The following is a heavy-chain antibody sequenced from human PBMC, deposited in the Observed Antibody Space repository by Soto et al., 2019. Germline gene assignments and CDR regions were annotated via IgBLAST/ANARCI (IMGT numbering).Heavy chain of an antibody. D-gene: IGHD2-8*02. CDR1: GFTFSSYA. CDR2: IRSSDGST. V-gene: IGHV3-23*01. CDR3: AKLVEYTTSTSSPPGDY. Sequence: HPGGSLRLSCAASGFTFSSYAMVWVRQAPGKGLEWVSTIRSSDGSTYYADSVKGRFTISRDNSKNTLFLQMNSLRAEDTAIYYCAKLVEYTTSTSSPPGDYWGQGTLVTVSS. J-gene: IGHJ4*02.